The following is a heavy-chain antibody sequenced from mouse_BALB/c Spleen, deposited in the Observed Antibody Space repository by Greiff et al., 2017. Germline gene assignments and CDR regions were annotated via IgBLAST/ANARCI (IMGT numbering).Heavy chain of an antibody. CDR1: GYAFTNYL. Sequence: VQGVESGAELVRPGTSVKVSCKASGYAFTNYLIEWVKQRPGQGLEWIGVINPGSGGTNYNEKFKGKATLTADKSSSTAYMQLSSLTSDDSAVYFCARDGYYYAMDYWGQGTSVTVSS. CDR3: ARDGYYYAMDY. CDR2: INPGSGGT. V-gene: IGHV1-54*01. J-gene: IGHJ4*01. D-gene: IGHD1-2*01.